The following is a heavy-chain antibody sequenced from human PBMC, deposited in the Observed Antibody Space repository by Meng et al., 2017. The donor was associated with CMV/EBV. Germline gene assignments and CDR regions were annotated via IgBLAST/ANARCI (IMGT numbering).Heavy chain of an antibody. CDR2: INPNSGGT. Sequence: FTGYYMHGVRQAPGQGLEWMGWINPNSGGTNYAQKFKGRVNMTRDTSIRTAYMELSRLRYDDTAVYYCARGGSTSRTFDYYYYGMDVWGQGTTVTVSS. D-gene: IGHD2-2*01. CDR3: ARGGSTSRTFDYYYYGMDV. CDR1: FTGYY. J-gene: IGHJ6*02. V-gene: IGHV1-2*02.